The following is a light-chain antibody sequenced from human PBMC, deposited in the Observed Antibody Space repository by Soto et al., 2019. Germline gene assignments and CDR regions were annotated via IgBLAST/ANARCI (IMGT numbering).Light chain of an antibody. Sequence: AIQMTQSPSSLSASVGDRVTITCRASQGIRNDLGWYQQKPGKAPKLLIYFASDLQSGVPSRFSGSGSGTDFTLTVSSLQPEDFATYYCLQDSNYPPTFGQGTKVEIK. CDR1: QGIRND. CDR2: FAS. CDR3: LQDSNYPPT. V-gene: IGKV1-6*01. J-gene: IGKJ1*01.